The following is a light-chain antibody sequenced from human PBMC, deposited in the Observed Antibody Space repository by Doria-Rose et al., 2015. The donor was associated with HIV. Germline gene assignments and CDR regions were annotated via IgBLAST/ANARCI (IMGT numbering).Light chain of an antibody. Sequence: QQTPGQAPRTLIYSTSTRSSGVPDRFPGSISGNKAVLTITGAQSEDESDYYCVLCMGSGIPVFGGGTQLTVL. CDR2: STS. J-gene: IGLJ7*01. V-gene: IGLV8-61*01. CDR3: VLCMGSGIPV.